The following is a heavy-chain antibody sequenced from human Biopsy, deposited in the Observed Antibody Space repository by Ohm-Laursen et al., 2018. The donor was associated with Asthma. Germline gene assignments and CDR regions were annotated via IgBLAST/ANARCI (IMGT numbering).Heavy chain of an antibody. CDR2: IYYSGST. D-gene: IGHD6-6*01. V-gene: IGHV4-59*01. CDR1: GGSISSYY. J-gene: IGHJ4*02. CDR3: ARGGWGQLGLGY. Sequence: TLSLTWTVSGGSISSYYWSWIRQPPGKGLEWIGYIYYSGSTNYNPSLKSRVTISVDTSKNQFSLKLSSVTAADTAVYYCARGGWGQLGLGYWGQGIPVTVSS.